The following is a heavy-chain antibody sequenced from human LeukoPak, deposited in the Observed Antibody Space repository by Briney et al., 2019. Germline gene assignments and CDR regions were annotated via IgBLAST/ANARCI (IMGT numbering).Heavy chain of an antibody. CDR1: GFTFSSYA. CDR2: ISGSGSR. D-gene: IGHD1-26*01. J-gene: IGHJ4*02. CDR3: AKGLQWELPFDY. V-gene: IGHV3-23*01. Sequence: PGGSLTLSCAASGFTFSSYAMSWVRQAPGKGLEWVSAISGSGSRYYADSVKGRFTISRDNSKNTLYLQMNSLKAEDTAVYYCAKGLQWELPFDYWGQGTLVTVSS.